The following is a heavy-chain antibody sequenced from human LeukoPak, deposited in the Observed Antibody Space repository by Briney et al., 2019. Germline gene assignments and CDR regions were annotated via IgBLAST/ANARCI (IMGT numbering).Heavy chain of an antibody. CDR1: GGTFSSYA. CDR3: ARPQTQNIGFGELLYGSLDY. Sequence: SVKVSCKASGGTFSSYAISWVRQAPGQGLEWMGRIIPIFGIANYAQKFQGRVTITADKSTSTAYMELSSLRSEDTAVYYCARPQTQNIGFGELLYGSLDYWGQGTLVTVSS. J-gene: IGHJ4*02. V-gene: IGHV1-69*04. CDR2: IIPIFGIA. D-gene: IGHD3-10*01.